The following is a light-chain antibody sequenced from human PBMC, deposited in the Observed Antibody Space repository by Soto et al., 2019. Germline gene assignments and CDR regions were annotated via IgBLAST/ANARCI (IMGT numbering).Light chain of an antibody. Sequence: EIVLTQSPGTLSLSPGERATLSCRASQSVSSSYLAWYQQKPGQAPRLLIYDASSRATGISDRFSGSGSGTDFTLTISRLEPEDFAVYYCQQYGSSPETFDQGTKVEIK. V-gene: IGKV3-20*01. CDR2: DAS. J-gene: IGKJ1*01. CDR3: QQYGSSPET. CDR1: QSVSSSY.